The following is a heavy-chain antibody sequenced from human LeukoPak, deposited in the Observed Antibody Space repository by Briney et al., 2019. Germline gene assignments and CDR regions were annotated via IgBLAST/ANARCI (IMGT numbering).Heavy chain of an antibody. CDR3: ARDVGIAATGLNYGMDV. CDR2: INPNSGGT. CDR1: GYTFTGYY. J-gene: IGHJ6*02. V-gene: IGHV1-2*04. Sequence: ASVKVSCTASGYTFTGYYMHWVRQAPGQGLEWMGWINPNSGGTNYAQKFQGWVTMTRDTSISTAYMELSRLRSDDTAVYYCARDVGIAATGLNYGMDVWGQGTTVTVSS. D-gene: IGHD6-25*01.